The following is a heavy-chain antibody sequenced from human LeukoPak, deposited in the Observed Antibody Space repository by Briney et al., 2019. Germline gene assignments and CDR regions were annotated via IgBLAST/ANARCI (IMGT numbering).Heavy chain of an antibody. D-gene: IGHD7-27*01. CDR2: MNPNSGNT. V-gene: IGHV1-8*01. CDR3: ARGNPPLTWVY. CDR1: GYTFTSYD. Sequence: GASVKVSCKASGYTFTSYDINWVRQATGQGLEWMGWMNPNSGNTGYAQKFRGRVTMTRNTSISTAYMELSSLRSEGTAVYYCARGNPPLTWVYWGQGTLVTVSS. J-gene: IGHJ4*02.